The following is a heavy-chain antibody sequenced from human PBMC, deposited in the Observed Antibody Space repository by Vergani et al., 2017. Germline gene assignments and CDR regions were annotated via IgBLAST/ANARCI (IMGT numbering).Heavy chain of an antibody. Sequence: EVQLVESGGGLVKPGGSLRLSCAASGFTFSSYSMNWVRQAPGKGLEWVSSISSSSSYIYYADSVKGRFTISRDNAKNSLYLKMNSLRAEDTAVYYCAGGRGGIAVAGVTWFDPWGQGTLVTVSS. D-gene: IGHD6-19*01. CDR3: AGGRGGIAVAGVTWFDP. V-gene: IGHV3-21*01. J-gene: IGHJ5*02. CDR2: ISSSSSYI. CDR1: GFTFSSYS.